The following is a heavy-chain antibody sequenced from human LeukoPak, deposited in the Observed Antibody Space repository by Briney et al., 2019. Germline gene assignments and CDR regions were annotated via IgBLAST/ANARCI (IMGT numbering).Heavy chain of an antibody. Sequence: GGSLRLSCEGSGFTFNNYAMSWVRQAPGKGLEWVSSVSTSGTGSYYADSVRGRFTISRDNSKNTLSLQVDNLRADDTAVYYCAKASSTVTTAAFDYWGQGTLVTVSS. J-gene: IGHJ4*02. CDR3: AKASSTVTTAAFDY. V-gene: IGHV3-23*01. CDR1: GFTFNNYA. D-gene: IGHD4-17*01. CDR2: VSTSGTGS.